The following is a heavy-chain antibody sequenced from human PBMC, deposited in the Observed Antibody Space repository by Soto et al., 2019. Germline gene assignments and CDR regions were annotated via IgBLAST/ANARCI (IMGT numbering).Heavy chain of an antibody. V-gene: IGHV3-53*02. D-gene: IGHD1-20*01. J-gene: IGHJ6*02. CDR2: IYSGGRT. Sequence: EVQLVETGGGLIQPGGSLRLSCAASGFTVSSNYMSWVRQAPGKGLEWVSVIYSGGRTYYADSVKGRVTISRDNSKDTLYLQMKSLRAEDTAVYYCARGYTGSYGMDVWGQGTTVTVSS. CDR3: ARGYTGSYGMDV. CDR1: GFTVSSNY.